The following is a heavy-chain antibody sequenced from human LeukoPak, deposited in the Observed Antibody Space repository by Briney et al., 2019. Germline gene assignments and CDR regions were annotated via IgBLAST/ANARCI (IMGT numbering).Heavy chain of an antibody. Sequence: GAAVKVSCKASLGSFSSYAISWVRQAPGQGREWMGGIIPIFGTANYAQKLQGGVSTTADESTSTAYMELSSLRSEDTAVYYCAKDHPLEYSKLLPSYHFDYWGQGTLVTVSS. J-gene: IGHJ4*02. V-gene: IGHV1-69*13. CDR1: LGSFSSYA. D-gene: IGHD6-6*01. CDR2: IIPIFGTA. CDR3: AKDHPLEYSKLLPSYHFDY.